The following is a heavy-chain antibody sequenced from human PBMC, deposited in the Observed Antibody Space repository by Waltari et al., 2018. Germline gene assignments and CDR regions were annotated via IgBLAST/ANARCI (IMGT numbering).Heavy chain of an antibody. J-gene: IGHJ1*01. CDR2: ISGSGVST. D-gene: IGHD6-13*01. V-gene: IGHV3-23*01. CDR1: GFTFSSYA. Sequence: EVQLLESGGGLVQPGGSLRLSCAASGFTFSSYAMSWVRQAPGKGLEWVSAISGSGVSTYYADAVKGRFTISRDNAKNTLYLQMNSLRAEDTAVYYCAKDLAWSSSSKAPEYFQHWGQGTLVTVSS. CDR3: AKDLAWSSSSKAPEYFQH.